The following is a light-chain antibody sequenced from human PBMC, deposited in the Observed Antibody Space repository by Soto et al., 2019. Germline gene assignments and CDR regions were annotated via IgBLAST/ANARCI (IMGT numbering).Light chain of an antibody. CDR3: QYYGSTPHT. CDR2: GAS. Sequence: EIVLTQSPGTLSLSPGESATLSCRASQRVSSIYLAWYQQKPGQPPRLLIYGASSRATGIPDRFSGSGSGTDFTLTISRLEPEDFAVYYCQYYGSTPHTFGQGTKLENK. CDR1: QRVSSIY. V-gene: IGKV3-20*01. J-gene: IGKJ2*01.